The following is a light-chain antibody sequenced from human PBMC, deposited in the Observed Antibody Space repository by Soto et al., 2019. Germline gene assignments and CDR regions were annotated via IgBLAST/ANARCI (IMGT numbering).Light chain of an antibody. CDR3: QQYDNFPYT. Sequence: DIQMTQSPTSLSTSIEDRVTITCQASQDISNYLNWYQQKPGKAPKLLIYDASNLKTGVPSRFSGSGSGADFTFTISSLQAEDIATYYCQQYDNFPYTFGQGTKLEIK. CDR1: QDISNY. CDR2: DAS. V-gene: IGKV1-33*01. J-gene: IGKJ2*01.